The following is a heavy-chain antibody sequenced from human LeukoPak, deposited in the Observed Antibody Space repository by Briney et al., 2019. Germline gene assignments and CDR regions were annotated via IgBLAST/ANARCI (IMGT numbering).Heavy chain of an antibody. CDR2: ISGSADNT. D-gene: IGHD6-19*01. J-gene: IGHJ4*02. Sequence: PVGSLRLSCAASGFTLSSYPMSWVRPAPAKGLEWVSAISGSADNTYYADSVKGRFTISRDNSKNTLYLQMNSLRAEDTAVYYCAKGTGYSSGWAFDYWGQGTLVTVSS. CDR1: GFTLSSYP. CDR3: AKGTGYSSGWAFDY. V-gene: IGHV3-23*01.